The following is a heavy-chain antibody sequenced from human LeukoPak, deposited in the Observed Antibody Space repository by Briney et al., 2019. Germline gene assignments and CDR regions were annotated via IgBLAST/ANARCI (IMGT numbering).Heavy chain of an antibody. Sequence: GGSLRLSCAASGFTFSSYAMSWVRQAPGKGLEWVSAISGSGGSTYFADSVKGRFTISRDNAKNSLYLQMNSLRAEDTAVYYCARDRVNYYDSSGFRDAFDIWGQGTMVTVSS. J-gene: IGHJ3*02. V-gene: IGHV3-23*01. CDR1: GFTFSSYA. CDR3: ARDRVNYYDSSGFRDAFDI. D-gene: IGHD3-22*01. CDR2: ISGSGGST.